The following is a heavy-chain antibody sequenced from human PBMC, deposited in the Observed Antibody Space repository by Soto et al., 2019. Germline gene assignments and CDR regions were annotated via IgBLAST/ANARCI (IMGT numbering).Heavy chain of an antibody. CDR3: ARYYYDSSGYYYLGAFDI. D-gene: IGHD3-22*01. CDR1: GGTFSSYA. V-gene: IGHV1-69*01. J-gene: IGHJ3*02. Sequence: SVKFYCKASGGTFSSYAISWVRQAPGQGLEWMGGIIPIFGTANYAQKFQGRVTITADESTSTAYMELSSLRSEDTAVYYCARYYYDSSGYYYLGAFDIWGQGTMVTVSS. CDR2: IIPIFGTA.